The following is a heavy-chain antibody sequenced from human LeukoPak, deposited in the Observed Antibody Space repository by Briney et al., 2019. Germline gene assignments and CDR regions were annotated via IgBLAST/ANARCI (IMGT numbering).Heavy chain of an antibody. Sequence: SETLSLTCTVSGASISSYYWSWIRQPPGKGLEWIGYIYYSGSTKYNPSLKSRVTISVDTSKNQFSLRLSSVTAADTAIYYCARARRDGYNDYYFDYWGQGTLVTVSS. CDR3: ARARRDGYNDYYFDY. D-gene: IGHD5-24*01. J-gene: IGHJ4*02. CDR1: GASISSYY. V-gene: IGHV4-59*01. CDR2: IYYSGST.